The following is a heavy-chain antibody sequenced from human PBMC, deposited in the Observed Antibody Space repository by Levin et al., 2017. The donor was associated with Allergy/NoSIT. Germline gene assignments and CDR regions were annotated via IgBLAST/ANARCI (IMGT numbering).Heavy chain of an antibody. CDR3: ARVVYGGGYTKIDY. CDR1: GGSISSYY. Sequence: PSETLSLTCTVSGGSISSYYWSWIRQPPGKGLEWIGYIYYSGSTNYYPSLKSRVTISVDTSKNQFSLKLSSVTAADTAVYECARVVYGGGYTKIDYWGQGTLVTVSS. V-gene: IGHV4-59*01. CDR2: IYYSGST. J-gene: IGHJ4*02. D-gene: IGHD5-18*01.